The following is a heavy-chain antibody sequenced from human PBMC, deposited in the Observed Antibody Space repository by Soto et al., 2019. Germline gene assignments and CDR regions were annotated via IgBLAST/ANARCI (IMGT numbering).Heavy chain of an antibody. V-gene: IGHV4-59*01. CDR1: GGSISSYY. D-gene: IGHD3-10*01. CDR3: ARIDGSGPPGWDAFDI. Sequence: SETLSLTCTVSGGSISSYYWSWIRQPTGKGLEWIGYIYYSGSTNYNPSLKSRVTISVDTSKNQFSLKLSSVTAADTAVYYCARIDGSGPPGWDAFDIWGQGTMVTVSS. CDR2: IYYSGST. J-gene: IGHJ3*02.